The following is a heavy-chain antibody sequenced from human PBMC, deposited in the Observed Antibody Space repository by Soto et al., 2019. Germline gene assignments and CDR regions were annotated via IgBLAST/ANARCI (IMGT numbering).Heavy chain of an antibody. J-gene: IGHJ5*01. Sequence: LSLTCTLSGGSVRAPDWWNWVRQSPGKGLEWIAEVHISGHSNYNPSLRSRVSVSIDSSKNQFYLNLNSVTAADTAIYYCARVRQGCSANNCYFDPWGQGTQVTVS. CDR3: ARVRQGCSANNCYFDP. CDR2: VHISGHS. D-gene: IGHD1-1*01. CDR1: GGSVRAPDW. V-gene: IGHV4-4*02.